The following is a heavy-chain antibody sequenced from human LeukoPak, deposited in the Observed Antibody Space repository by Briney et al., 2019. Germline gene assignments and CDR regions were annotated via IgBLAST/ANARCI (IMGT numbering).Heavy chain of an antibody. CDR1: GGSISSCY. CDR3: ARYSNRREYGMDV. CDR2: IYTSGST. Sequence: PSETLSLTCTVSGGSISSCYWSWIRQPAGKGLEWIGRIYTSGSTNYNPSLKSRVTMSVDTSKNQFSLKLSSVTAADTAVYYCARYSNRREYGMDVWGQGTTVTVSS. J-gene: IGHJ6*02. D-gene: IGHD6-13*01. V-gene: IGHV4-4*07.